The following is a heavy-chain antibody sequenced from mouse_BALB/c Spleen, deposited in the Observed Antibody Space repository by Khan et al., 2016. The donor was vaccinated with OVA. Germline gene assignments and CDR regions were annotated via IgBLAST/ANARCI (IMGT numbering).Heavy chain of an antibody. CDR1: GFSLTDYG. CDR2: MWSDGST. V-gene: IGHV2-6-1*01. CDR3: ARQPYYHYNVMDY. D-gene: IGHD2-10*01. J-gene: IGHJ4*01. Sequence: QMQLEESGPGLVAPSQSLSITCTISGFSLTDYGVHWVRQPPGKGLEWLVLMWSDGSTTYNSALKSRLTISKDNSKSQVFLKMNSLQTDDIAMYFCARQPYYHYNVMDYWGQGTSVTVSS.